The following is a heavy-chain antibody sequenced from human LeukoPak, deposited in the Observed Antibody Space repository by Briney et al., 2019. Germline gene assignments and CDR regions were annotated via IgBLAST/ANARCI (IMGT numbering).Heavy chain of an antibody. Sequence: NSSETLSLTCTVSDYSISSGYYWGWIRQPPGEGLEWIGSIYHSGNTYYNPSLKSRVTVSVDTSKNQFSLKLRFVTAADTAVYYCARAASGSTGVFDYWGQGALVTVSS. D-gene: IGHD1-26*01. CDR2: IYHSGNT. CDR1: DYSISSGYY. J-gene: IGHJ4*02. CDR3: ARAASGSTGVFDY. V-gene: IGHV4-38-2*02.